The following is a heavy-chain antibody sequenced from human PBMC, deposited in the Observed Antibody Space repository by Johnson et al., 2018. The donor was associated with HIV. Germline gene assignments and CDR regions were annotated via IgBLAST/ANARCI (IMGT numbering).Heavy chain of an antibody. J-gene: IGHJ3*02. Sequence: QVQLVESGGDVVQPGGSLRLSCAASGFSLSSYGVHWVRQAPGKGLEWVTFIQYDGSKRYFADSVKGRFTISRDNAKKVVYLQMNNLTSEDTAEYFCAKETRDSRSAFDIWGQGTMVTVSS. V-gene: IGHV3-30*02. CDR1: GFSLSSYG. CDR2: IQYDGSKR. CDR3: AKETRDSRSAFDI. D-gene: IGHD3-22*01.